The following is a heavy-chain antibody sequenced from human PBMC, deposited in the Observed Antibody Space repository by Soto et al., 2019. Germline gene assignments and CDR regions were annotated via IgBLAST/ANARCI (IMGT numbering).Heavy chain of an antibody. CDR1: GGSFSGYY. V-gene: IGHV4-34*01. CDR3: ALQVRGVIFH. D-gene: IGHD3-10*01. J-gene: IGHJ4*02. Sequence: PSETLSLTCAVYGGSFSGYYWSWIRQPPGKGLEWIGEINHSGSTNYNPSLRSRVTISVDTSKNQFSLKLSSVTAADTAVYYCALQVRGVIFHWGQGTLVTVSS. CDR2: INHSGST.